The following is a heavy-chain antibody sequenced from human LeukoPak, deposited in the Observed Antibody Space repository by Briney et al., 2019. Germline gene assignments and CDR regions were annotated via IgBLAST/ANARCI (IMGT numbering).Heavy chain of an antibody. D-gene: IGHD6-13*01. V-gene: IGHV4-39*07. J-gene: IGHJ2*01. Sequence: SETLSLTCTVSGGSFSSRHYYWGWIRQPPGKGLEWIGTIYYSGSTYYKPSLKSRVTISVDTSKNQFSLKLSSVTAADTAVYYCARVSSSWYQDWYFDLWGRGALVTVSS. CDR1: GGSFSSRHYY. CDR3: ARVSSSWYQDWYFDL. CDR2: IYYSGST.